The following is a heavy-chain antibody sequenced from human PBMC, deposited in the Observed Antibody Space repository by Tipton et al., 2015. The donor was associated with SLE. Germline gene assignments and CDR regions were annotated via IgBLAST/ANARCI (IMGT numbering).Heavy chain of an antibody. CDR2: ISSSSSYT. J-gene: IGHJ3*02. V-gene: IGHV3-11*03. CDR3: ATDIVATIEAFDI. D-gene: IGHD5-12*01. Sequence: SLRLSCAASGFTFSDYYMSWIRQAPGKGLEWVSYISSSSSYTNYADSVKGRFTISRDNAKNTLYLQMNSLRAEDTAVYYCATDIVATIEAFDIWGQGTMVTVSS. CDR1: GFTFSDYY.